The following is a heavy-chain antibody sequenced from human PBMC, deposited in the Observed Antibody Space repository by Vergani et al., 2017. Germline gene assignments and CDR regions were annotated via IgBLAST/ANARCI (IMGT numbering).Heavy chain of an antibody. V-gene: IGHV2-5*01. CDR1: GFSLSTSGVG. J-gene: IGHJ4*02. D-gene: IGHD4-17*01. CDR2: IYWNDDK. Sequence: QITLKESGPTLVKPTQTLTLTCTFSGFSLSTSGVGVGWIRQPPGKALEWLALIYWNDDKRYSPSLKSRLTITKDTSKNQVVLTMTNMDPVDTATYYCARFTTVTAVDYWGQGTLVTVSS. CDR3: ARFTTVTAVDY.